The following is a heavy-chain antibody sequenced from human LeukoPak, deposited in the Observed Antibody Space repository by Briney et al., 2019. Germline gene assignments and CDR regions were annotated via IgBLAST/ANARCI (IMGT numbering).Heavy chain of an antibody. J-gene: IGHJ5*02. Sequence: PSETLSLTCTVSGGSISSGGYYWSWIRQHPGKGLEWIGYIYYSGSTYYNPSLKSRVTISVDTSKNQFSLKLSSVTAADTAVYYCARGLRITIFGVTKMPSFDPWGQGTLVTVSS. V-gene: IGHV4-31*03. CDR2: IYYSGST. CDR3: ARGLRITIFGVTKMPSFDP. CDR1: GGSISSGGYY. D-gene: IGHD3-3*01.